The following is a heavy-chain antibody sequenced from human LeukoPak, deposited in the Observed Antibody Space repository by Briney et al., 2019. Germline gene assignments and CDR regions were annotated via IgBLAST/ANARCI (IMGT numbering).Heavy chain of an antibody. D-gene: IGHD1-7*01. J-gene: IGHJ5*02. V-gene: IGHV3-7*01. CDR1: GFTFSGYW. CDR2: IKPDGSDK. Sequence: GGSLRLSCAASGFTFSGYWMSWVRQAPGKGLEWVANIKPDGSDKAYVDSVKGRFTISRDNTKNSLYLQMNGLRAEDTAAYYRARGATDTTRWFDPWGQGTLVTVSS. CDR3: ARGATDTTRWFDP.